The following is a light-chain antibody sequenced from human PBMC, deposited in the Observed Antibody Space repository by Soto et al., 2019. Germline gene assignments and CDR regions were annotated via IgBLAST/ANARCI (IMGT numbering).Light chain of an antibody. CDR2: GAS. Sequence: DIVLTPSPGTLSLSPGERATLSCLASQSVSSGYLAWYQQKPGQAPRLLIYGASSRATGIPDRFSGSGSGTDFTLTISRLEPEDFAVYYCHQYGNSLWTFGQGTKVDIK. CDR1: QSVSSGY. V-gene: IGKV3-20*01. J-gene: IGKJ1*01. CDR3: HQYGNSLWT.